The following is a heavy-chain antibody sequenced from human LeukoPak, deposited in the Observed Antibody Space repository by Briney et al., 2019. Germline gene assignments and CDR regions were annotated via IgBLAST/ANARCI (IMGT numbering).Heavy chain of an antibody. V-gene: IGHV4-34*01. D-gene: IGHD3-22*01. CDR1: GGSFSGYY. J-gene: IGHJ6*03. CDR3: ARGRQDVTMIVVVMTAVSYYLDV. CDR2: MNPSGST. Sequence: SETLSLTCVVSGGSFSGYYWTWIRQTPEKGLEWIGEMNPSGSTSYNPSLKSRVTISVDTSKNQFSLKLSSVTAADTAVYYCARGRQDVTMIVVVMTAVSYYLDVWGKGTTVTVS.